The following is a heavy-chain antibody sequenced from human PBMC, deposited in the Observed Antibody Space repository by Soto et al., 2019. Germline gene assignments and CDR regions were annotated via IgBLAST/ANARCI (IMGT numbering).Heavy chain of an antibody. Sequence: LRLSCAASGFTFSSYAMNWVRQAPGKGLEWVSGISGSGVTTYYADSVKGRFTISRDNSKNTLFLQMNSLRADDTAVYYCAKTKRWLVKDYDFGMDVWGQGTTVTVSS. CDR1: GFTFSSYA. CDR2: ISGSGVTT. J-gene: IGHJ6*02. V-gene: IGHV3-23*01. D-gene: IGHD6-19*01. CDR3: AKTKRWLVKDYDFGMDV.